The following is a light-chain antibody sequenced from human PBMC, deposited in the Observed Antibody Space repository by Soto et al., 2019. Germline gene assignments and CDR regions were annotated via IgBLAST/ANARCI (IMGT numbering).Light chain of an antibody. CDR2: GAS. J-gene: IGKJ1*01. Sequence: EIVMTQSPTTLSVSPGERATLSCRAGQSVSSNLVWYQQKPGQAPRLLIYGASSRATGSPARFSGSGSGTEFTLTISSLQSEDFAVYYCQQSNNWPRTFGQGTKVDIK. CDR1: QSVSSN. V-gene: IGKV3-15*01. CDR3: QQSNNWPRT.